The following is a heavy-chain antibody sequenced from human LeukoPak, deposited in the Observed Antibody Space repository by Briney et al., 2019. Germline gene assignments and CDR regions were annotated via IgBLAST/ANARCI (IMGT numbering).Heavy chain of an antibody. Sequence: GGSLRLSCAASGFTFSNYWMTWVRQAPGKGLEWVANINRDGSERYYVDSVKGRFTISRDDAKSSLYLQMNSLRAEDTAVYYCARGGDYWGQGTLVTVSS. J-gene: IGHJ4*02. CDR3: ARGGDY. CDR2: INRDGSER. V-gene: IGHV3-7*03. CDR1: GFTFSNYW. D-gene: IGHD3-16*01.